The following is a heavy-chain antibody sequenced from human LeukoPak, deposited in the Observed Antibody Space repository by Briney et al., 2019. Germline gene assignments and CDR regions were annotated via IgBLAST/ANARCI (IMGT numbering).Heavy chain of an antibody. CDR3: ARDALLWFGDGWYYYGMDV. D-gene: IGHD3-10*01. Sequence: GSLRLSCAASGFTFSSYEMNWVRQAPGKGLEWVSYISGSGTTIKYADSVKGRFTISRDNSKNTLYLQMNSLRAEDTAVYYCARDALLWFGDGWYYYGMDVWGQGTTVTVSS. CDR2: ISGSGTTI. V-gene: IGHV3-48*03. CDR1: GFTFSSYE. J-gene: IGHJ6*02.